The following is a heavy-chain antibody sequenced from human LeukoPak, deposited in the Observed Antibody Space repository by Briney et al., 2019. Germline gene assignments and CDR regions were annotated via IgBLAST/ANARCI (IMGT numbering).Heavy chain of an antibody. V-gene: IGHV1-8*02. Sequence: GASVKVSCKASGYTFSSYDINWVRQVPGQGLEWMGWMNPHSGNVGHAQKFRGRVTMTRNTSIRTAYMELSSLRSEDTAVYYCARRGTNSVNYYYYAMDAWGQGTTVTVSS. CDR1: GYTFSSYD. D-gene: IGHD6-19*01. J-gene: IGHJ6*02. CDR3: ARRGTNSVNYYYYAMDA. CDR2: MNPHSGNV.